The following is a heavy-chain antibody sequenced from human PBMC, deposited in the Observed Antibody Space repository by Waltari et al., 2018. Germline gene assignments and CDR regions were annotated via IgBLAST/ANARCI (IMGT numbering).Heavy chain of an antibody. J-gene: IGHJ6*02. V-gene: IGHV4-34*02. CDR3: VRLEDCTGPGGNCYSADSFAMDV. CDR2: INHNGNI. Sequence: QVQLQQWGAGQLQPSETLSLTCAVYGVPFSGYYWGWIRQPPGQGLEWIGEINHNGNINRNPSLRSRLTMLIDTSKSQFALKLNSVTAADTGVYYCVRLEDCTGPGGNCYSADSFAMDVWGQGTMVTVSS. CDR1: GVPFSGYY. D-gene: IGHD2-15*01.